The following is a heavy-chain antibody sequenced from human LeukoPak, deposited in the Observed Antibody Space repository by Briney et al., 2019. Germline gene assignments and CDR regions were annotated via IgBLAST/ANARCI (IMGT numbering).Heavy chain of an antibody. V-gene: IGHV3-30-3*01. Sequence: GRSLGLSCAASGFTFSSYAMHWVRQAPGKGLEWVAVISYDGSNKYYADSVKGRFTISRDNSKNTLYLQMNSLRAEDTAVYYCARDNWNYLDYWGQGTLVTVSS. J-gene: IGHJ4*02. CDR2: ISYDGSNK. CDR1: GFTFSSYA. D-gene: IGHD1-20*01. CDR3: ARDNWNYLDY.